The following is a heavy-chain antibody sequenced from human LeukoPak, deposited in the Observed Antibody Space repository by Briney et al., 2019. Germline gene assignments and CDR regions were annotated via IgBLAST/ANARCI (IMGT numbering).Heavy chain of an antibody. J-gene: IGHJ5*02. CDR3: TRDRGTYNWLDP. CDR1: GFTLSDSA. CDR2: IDRPAKSYAT. Sequence: GGSLRLSCAASGFTLSDSAIHWVRQASGKGLEWVGLIDRPAKSYATAYGASVGGRFTISRDDSKNTAYLQMDSLKTEDTALYYCTRDRGTYNWLDPWGQGTLVAVSS. V-gene: IGHV3-73*01. D-gene: IGHD1-26*01.